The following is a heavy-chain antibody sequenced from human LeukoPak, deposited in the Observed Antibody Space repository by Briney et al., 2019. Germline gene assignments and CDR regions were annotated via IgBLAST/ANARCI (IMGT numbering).Heavy chain of an antibody. CDR3: ARGLRLPSRSTPAVPHV. V-gene: IGHV4-34*01. D-gene: IGHD6-19*01. J-gene: IGHJ6*04. CDR1: GGSFSDYY. Sequence: PSETLSLTCAVYGGSFSDYYWNWIRQSPGKGLEWIGEINHSETTNYNPSLKSRVTISVDTSKNQFSLRLSSVTAADTAIYHCARGLRLPSRSTPAVPHVWSKGTTVTVSA. CDR2: INHSETT.